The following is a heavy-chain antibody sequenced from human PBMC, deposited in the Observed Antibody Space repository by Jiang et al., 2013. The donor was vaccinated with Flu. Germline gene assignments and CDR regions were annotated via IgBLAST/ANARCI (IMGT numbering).Heavy chain of an antibody. Sequence: LVQPGGSLRLSCAASGFTFSNYAMSWVRQAPGKGPEWVSAISASGGSTYYADSVKGRFTISRDNSKSTLYLQMNGLRAEDTAVYYCATHPQSTVIGSYYFYYGMDVWGQGTTVTVSS. D-gene: IGHD4-17*01. CDR2: ISASGGST. CDR3: ATHPQSTVIGSYYFYYGMDV. J-gene: IGHJ6*02. V-gene: IGHV3-23*01. CDR1: GFTFSNYA.